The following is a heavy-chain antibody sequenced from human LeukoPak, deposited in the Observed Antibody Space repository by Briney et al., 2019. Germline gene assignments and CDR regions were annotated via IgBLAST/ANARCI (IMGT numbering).Heavy chain of an antibody. J-gene: IGHJ6*03. CDR3: ARDGADSSSWYEHYYYMDV. CDR1: GFTFSSYW. V-gene: IGHV3-7*01. CDR2: IKQDGSEK. Sequence: GGSLRLSCAASGFTFSSYWMSWVRQAPGKGLEWVANIKQDGSEKYYVDSVKGRFTISRDNAKNSLYLQMNSLRAEDTAVYYCARDGADSSSWYEHYYYMDVWGKGTTVTVSS. D-gene: IGHD6-13*01.